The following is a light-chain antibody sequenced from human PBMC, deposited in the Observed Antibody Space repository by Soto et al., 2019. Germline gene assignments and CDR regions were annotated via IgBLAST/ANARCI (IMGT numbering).Light chain of an antibody. CDR2: DAS. CDR3: QQYGNSLT. CDR1: QSVSYSY. Sequence: EIVLTQSPGTLSLSPGERATLSCRASQSVSYSYLAWYQQIPGQAPRLLIYDASSRATGIPDRFSGSESATDFTLTISGLQPEDFAVYYCQQYGNSLTFGGGTKVDIK. V-gene: IGKV3-20*01. J-gene: IGKJ4*01.